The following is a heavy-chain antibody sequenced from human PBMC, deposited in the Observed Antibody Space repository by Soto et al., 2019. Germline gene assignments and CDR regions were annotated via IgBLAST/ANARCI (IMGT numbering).Heavy chain of an antibody. CDR3: ARERGDIVLVPAALSS. Sequence: GGSLRLSCSASGFNFKNFAIHWARQAPGKGLQWVAVILHDESKLYYADSVKGRCPISRDNSKSTVYLQMNSLRPEDTAVYYCARERGDIVLVPAALSSWGQGTLVTVSS. CDR2: ILHDESKL. V-gene: IGHV3-30*03. J-gene: IGHJ5*02. CDR1: GFNFKNFA. D-gene: IGHD2-2*01.